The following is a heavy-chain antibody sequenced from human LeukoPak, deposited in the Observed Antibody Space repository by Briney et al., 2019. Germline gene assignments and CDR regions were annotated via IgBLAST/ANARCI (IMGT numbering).Heavy chain of an antibody. Sequence: SETLSLTCTVSGGSISSYYWSWIRQPPGEGLEWIGYIYHTGSTYYNPSLKGRVTISVDRSKNQFSLNPNFVTAADTALYYCARGDGSGSGRWFDPWGQGTLITVSS. J-gene: IGHJ5*02. V-gene: IGHV4-59*12. CDR1: GGSISSYY. CDR2: IYHTGST. CDR3: ARGDGSGSGRWFDP. D-gene: IGHD3-10*01.